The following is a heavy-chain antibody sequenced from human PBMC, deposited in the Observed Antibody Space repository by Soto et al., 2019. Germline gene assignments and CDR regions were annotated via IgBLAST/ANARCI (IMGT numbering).Heavy chain of an antibody. V-gene: IGHV1-18*01. CDR1: GYTFTSYG. CDR3: ATGHKSGYYGMDV. Sequence: ASVKVSCKASGYTFTSYGISWVRQAPGQGLEWMGWISAYNGNTNYAQKLQGRVTMTEDTSTDTAYMELSSLRSEDTAVYYCATGHKSGYYGMDVWGQGTTVTVSS. D-gene: IGHD3-10*01. CDR2: ISAYNGNT. J-gene: IGHJ6*02.